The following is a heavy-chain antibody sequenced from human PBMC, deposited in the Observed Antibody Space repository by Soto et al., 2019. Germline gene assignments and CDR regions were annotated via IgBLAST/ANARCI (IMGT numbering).Heavy chain of an antibody. D-gene: IGHD2-8*02. CDR1: GGTLSTYT. J-gene: IGHJ6*02. V-gene: IGHV1-69*01. CDR3: ARDYCTATNCYKNFGMDV. CDR2: IIPMFNAT. Sequence: QVQLVQSGAEMKKPGSSVKVSCRASGGTLSTYTINWVRQVPGQGLEWMGGIIPMFNATKYAQKFEGRVTITADESTNTGYMQVSSLRSEDTAVYYCARDYCTATNCYKNFGMDVWGQGTTVIVSS.